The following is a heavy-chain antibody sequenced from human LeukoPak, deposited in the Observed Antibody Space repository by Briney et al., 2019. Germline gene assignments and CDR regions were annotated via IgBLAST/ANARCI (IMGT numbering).Heavy chain of an antibody. CDR1: GLAFSAYK. Sequence: GGSLRLSCAASGLAFSAYKMHWVRQAPRKGLVWVSRISTDGYTTDYADFVQGRFTASRDNTKNTWSLEMNSLRVEDTAVYYCVVGGSPGYWGQGTLVTVSS. CDR2: ISTDGYTT. D-gene: IGHD2-15*01. J-gene: IGHJ4*02. CDR3: VVGGSPGY. V-gene: IGHV3-74*01.